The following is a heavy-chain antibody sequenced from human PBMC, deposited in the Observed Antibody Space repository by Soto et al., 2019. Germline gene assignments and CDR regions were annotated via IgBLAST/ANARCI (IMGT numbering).Heavy chain of an antibody. Sequence: GGSLRLSCAASGFTFSSYSMNWVRQAPGKGLEWVSSISSSSSYIYYADSVKGRFTISRDNAKNSLYLQMNSLRAEDTAVYYCARDLKYYDFWSGPNRMSGAFDIWGQGTMVTVSS. CDR3: ARDLKYYDFWSGPNRMSGAFDI. D-gene: IGHD3-3*01. V-gene: IGHV3-21*01. CDR2: ISSSSSYI. J-gene: IGHJ3*02. CDR1: GFTFSSYS.